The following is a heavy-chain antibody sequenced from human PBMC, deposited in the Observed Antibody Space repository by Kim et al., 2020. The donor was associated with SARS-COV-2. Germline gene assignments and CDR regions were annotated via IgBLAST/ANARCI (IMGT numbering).Heavy chain of an antibody. D-gene: IGHD2-15*01. V-gene: IGHV3-30*18. Sequence: GGSLRLSCAASGFTFSSYGMHWVRQAPGKGLEWVAVISYDGSNKYYADSVKGRFTISRDNSKNTLYLQMNSLRAEDTAVYYCAKDLGWVVVVATKYGMDVWGQGTTVTVSS. CDR1: GFTFSSYG. CDR3: AKDLGWVVVVATKYGMDV. CDR2: ISYDGSNK. J-gene: IGHJ6*02.